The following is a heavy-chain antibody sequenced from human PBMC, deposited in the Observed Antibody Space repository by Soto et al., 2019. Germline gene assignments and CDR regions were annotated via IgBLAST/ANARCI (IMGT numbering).Heavy chain of an antibody. Sequence: PSETLSLTCAVYGGSFSGYYWTWIRQPPGTGLEWIGEINHSGSTNYNPSLKSRVTISVDTSKNQFSLKLTSVTAADTAVYYCARTHTIFVSLNWFDPWGQGTLVTVSS. CDR3: ARTHTIFVSLNWFDP. D-gene: IGHD3-3*01. CDR1: GGSFSGYY. CDR2: INHSGST. J-gene: IGHJ5*02. V-gene: IGHV4-34*01.